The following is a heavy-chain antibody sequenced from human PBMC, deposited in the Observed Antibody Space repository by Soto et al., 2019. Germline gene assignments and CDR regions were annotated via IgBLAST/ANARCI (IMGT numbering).Heavy chain of an antibody. D-gene: IGHD6-19*01. CDR1: GYTFTSYY. V-gene: IGHV1-46*01. Sequence: ASVKVSCKASGYTFTSYYMHWVRQAPGQGLEWMGIINPSGGSTSYAQKFQGRVTMXRDTSTXTVYMELSSLRSEDTAVYYCARGTQYSSGWYMKDAFDIWGQGTMVTVSS. CDR2: INPSGGST. CDR3: ARGTQYSSGWYMKDAFDI. J-gene: IGHJ3*02.